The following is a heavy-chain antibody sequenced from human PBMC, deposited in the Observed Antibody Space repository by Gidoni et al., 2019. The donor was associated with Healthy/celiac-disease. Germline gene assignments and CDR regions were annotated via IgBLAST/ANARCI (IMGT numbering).Heavy chain of an antibody. J-gene: IGHJ4*02. CDR2: FDPEDGET. V-gene: IGHV1-24*01. Sequence: QVQLVQSGAEGKKPGASVKVSCKVAGYTLTELSMHWVRQAPGKGLEWIGGFDPEDGETIYAQKFQGRVTMTEDTSTDTAYMELSSLRSEDTAVYYCATLPPDYGDFFFWGQGTLVTVSS. CDR1: GYTLTELS. D-gene: IGHD4-17*01. CDR3: ATLPPDYGDFFF.